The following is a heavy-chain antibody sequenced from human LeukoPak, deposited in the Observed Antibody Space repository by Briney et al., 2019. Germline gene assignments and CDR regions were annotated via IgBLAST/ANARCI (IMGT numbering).Heavy chain of an antibody. V-gene: IGHV1-8*01. CDR1: GYTFTSYD. CDR3: ARWGVTMVRGVISVPSGYYYGMDV. D-gene: IGHD3-10*01. CDR2: MNPNSGNT. J-gene: IGHJ6*02. Sequence: ASVKVSCKASGYTFTSYDINWVRQATGQGLEWMGWMNPNSGNTGYAQKFQGRVTMTRNTSISTAYMELSSLRPEDTAVYYCARWGVTMVRGVISVPSGYYYGMDVWGQGTTVTVSS.